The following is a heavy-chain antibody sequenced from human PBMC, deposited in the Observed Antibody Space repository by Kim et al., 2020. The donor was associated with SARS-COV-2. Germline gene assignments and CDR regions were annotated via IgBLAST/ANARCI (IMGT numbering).Heavy chain of an antibody. CDR1: GYTLTELS. J-gene: IGHJ6*02. CDR3: ATDTPKVATMHLVVSGYYYGMDV. V-gene: IGHV1-24*01. CDR2: FDPEDGET. Sequence: ASVKVSCKVSGYTLTELSMHWVRQAPGKGLEWMGGFDPEDGETIYAQKFQGRVTMTEDTSTDTAYMELSSLRSEDTAVYYCATDTPKVATMHLVVSGYYYGMDVWGQGTTVTVSS. D-gene: IGHD5-12*01.